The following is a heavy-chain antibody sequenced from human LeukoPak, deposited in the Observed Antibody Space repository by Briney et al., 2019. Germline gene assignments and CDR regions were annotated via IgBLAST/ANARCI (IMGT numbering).Heavy chain of an antibody. V-gene: IGHV1-18*01. J-gene: IGHJ6*03. D-gene: IGHD3-10*01. Sequence: SLKVSCKAAVYTLTNYGISWVRQAPGQGREWMGWMSAYNGNKNYAQTLQGSVTMTTDTSTSTAYMELRSLRSDDTAVYYCARGPGMVRYYYYMDVWGKGTTVTVSS. CDR3: ARGPGMVRYYYYMDV. CDR2: MSAYNGNK. CDR1: VYTLTNYG.